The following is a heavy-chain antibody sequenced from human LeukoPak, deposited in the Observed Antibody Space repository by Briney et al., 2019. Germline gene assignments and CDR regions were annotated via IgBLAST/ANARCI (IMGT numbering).Heavy chain of an antibody. D-gene: IGHD3-22*01. CDR2: ISSSGSTI. V-gene: IGHV3-11*01. Sequence: GGSLRLSCAASGFTFSDYYMSWIRQAPGKGLEWVSYISSSGSTIYYADSVKGRFTISRDNAKNSLYLQMNSLRAEDTAVYYCARESYFDSSGYYGHGDYWGQGTLVTVSS. CDR1: GFTFSDYY. J-gene: IGHJ4*02. CDR3: ARESYFDSSGYYGHGDY.